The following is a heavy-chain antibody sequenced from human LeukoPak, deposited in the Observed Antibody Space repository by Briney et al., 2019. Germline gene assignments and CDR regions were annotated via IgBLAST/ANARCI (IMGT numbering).Heavy chain of an antibody. CDR3: AKGTFLEWFPLLPGY. CDR2: IYSGGTT. V-gene: IGHV3-66*02. D-gene: IGHD3-3*02. CDR1: GFSVRSNY. J-gene: IGHJ4*02. Sequence: GGSLRLSCAASGFSVRSNYMSWVRQAPGKGLEWVSTIYSGGTTYYADSVKGRFTISRDNSKNTLYLQMNSLRAEDTAVYYCAKGTFLEWFPLLPGYWGQGTLVTVSS.